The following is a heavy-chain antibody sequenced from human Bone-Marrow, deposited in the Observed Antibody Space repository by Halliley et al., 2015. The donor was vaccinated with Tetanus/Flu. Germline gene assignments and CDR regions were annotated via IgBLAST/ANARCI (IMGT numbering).Heavy chain of an antibody. CDR3: TRDYSFAIDV. Sequence: CAVSGFDFSASAMNWVRQASGKGLEWVGHIRSKAHRYATTYAASVKGRFTISRDESKNTAYLQMNGLKTEDTAMYYCTRDYSFAIDVWGQGTTVTVSS. CDR2: IRSKAHRYAT. V-gene: IGHV3-73*01. J-gene: IGHJ6*02. CDR1: GFDFSASA.